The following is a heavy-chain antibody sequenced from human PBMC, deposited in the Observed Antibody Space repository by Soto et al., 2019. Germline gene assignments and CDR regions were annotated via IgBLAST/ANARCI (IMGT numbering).Heavy chain of an antibody. CDR2: ISGSGGST. J-gene: IGHJ4*02. Sequence: GGSLRLSCAASGFTFSSYAMSWVRQAPGKGLEWVSAISGSGGSTYYADSVKGRFTISRDNSKNTLYLQMNSLRAEDTAVYYCAKDRWLMTTVTTGVFDYWGQGTLVTVSS. CDR3: AKDRWLMTTVTTGVFDY. D-gene: IGHD4-17*01. CDR1: GFTFSSYA. V-gene: IGHV3-23*01.